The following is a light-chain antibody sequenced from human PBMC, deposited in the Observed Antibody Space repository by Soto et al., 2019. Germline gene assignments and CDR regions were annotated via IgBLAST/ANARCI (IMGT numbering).Light chain of an antibody. J-gene: IGKJ5*01. CDR3: QQTDSSAVT. V-gene: IGKV1-39*01. CDR2: AAS. Sequence: DIQMTQSPSSLSASVGDRVTVTCRTSQTIYNYLNWYQQKPGKAPKFLIYAASSVQSGVPLRFSGSGSGTDFTLTISSLQPEEFATYFCQQTDSSAVTFGQGTRLEVK. CDR1: QTIYNY.